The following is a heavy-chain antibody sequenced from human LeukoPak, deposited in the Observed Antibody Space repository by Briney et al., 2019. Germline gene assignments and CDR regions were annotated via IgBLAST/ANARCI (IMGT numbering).Heavy chain of an antibody. CDR1: GYIFTNFF. V-gene: IGHV1-46*04. Sequence: ASVKVSCKASGYIFTNFFLHWVRQVPGQGLEWMARVHPSDGATLYGQKLQDRLTVTRDTPTSTIYMELNNLITEDTAVYYCAREVVTGVGATDFWGQGTLVTVSS. D-gene: IGHD2-21*02. CDR2: VHPSDGAT. CDR3: AREVVTGVGATDF. J-gene: IGHJ4*02.